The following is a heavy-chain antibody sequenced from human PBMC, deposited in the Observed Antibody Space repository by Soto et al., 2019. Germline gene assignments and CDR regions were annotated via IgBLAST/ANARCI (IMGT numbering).Heavy chain of an antibody. CDR1: GGSFSGYY. CDR2: INHSGST. V-gene: IGHV4-34*01. J-gene: IGHJ4*02. Sequence: PSETLSLTCAVYGGSFSGYYWSWIRQPPGKGLEWIGEINHSGSTNYNPSLKSRVTISVDTSKNQFSLKLSSVTAADTAVYYCARVPRMVRGFDYWGQGTLVTVSS. CDR3: ARVPRMVRGFDY. D-gene: IGHD3-10*01.